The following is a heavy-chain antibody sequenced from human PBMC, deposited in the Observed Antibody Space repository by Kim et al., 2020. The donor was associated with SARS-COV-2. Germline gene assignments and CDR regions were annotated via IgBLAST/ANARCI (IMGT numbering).Heavy chain of an antibody. J-gene: IGHJ4*02. D-gene: IGHD1-1*01. Sequence: SYPDSVKGRLTISRDNAKNSMYLQMNILRAEDTAVYYCARDGNYWNDYWGQGTLVTVSS. V-gene: IGHV3-21*01. CDR3: ARDGNYWNDY.